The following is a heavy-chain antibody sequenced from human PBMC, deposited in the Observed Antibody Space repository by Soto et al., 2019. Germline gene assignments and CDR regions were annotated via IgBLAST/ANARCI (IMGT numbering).Heavy chain of an antibody. D-gene: IGHD3-16*02. CDR1: GFTFSSYG. Sequence: QVQLVESGGGVVQPGRSLRLSCAASGFTFSSYGMHWVRQAPGKGLEWVAVIWYDGSNKYYADSVKGRFTISRDNSKNTLYLQMNSLRAEDTAVYYCARDPAWGRYPRLGAFDIWGQGTMVTVSS. J-gene: IGHJ3*02. V-gene: IGHV3-33*01. CDR2: IWYDGSNK. CDR3: ARDPAWGRYPRLGAFDI.